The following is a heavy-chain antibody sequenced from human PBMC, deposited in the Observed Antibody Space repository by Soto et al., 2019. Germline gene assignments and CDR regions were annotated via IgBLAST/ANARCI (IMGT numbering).Heavy chain of an antibody. Sequence: LSLTCTVSVDSVSSGSHFWTWIRQHPGKGLEWLGYISYSGSTYYNPSLNPSLKTRLSISIDTSENHFSLHLSSVNAADTAVYYCARGRPIMGAKTFFDYCGLGTLVTV. CDR3: ARGRPIMGAKTFFDY. V-gene: IGHV4-31*03. J-gene: IGHJ4*02. CDR2: ISYSGST. CDR1: VDSVSSGSHF.